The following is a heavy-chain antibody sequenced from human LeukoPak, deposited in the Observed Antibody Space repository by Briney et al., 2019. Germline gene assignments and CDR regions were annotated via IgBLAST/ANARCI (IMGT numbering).Heavy chain of an antibody. V-gene: IGHV1-18*01. D-gene: IGHD2-2*01. CDR1: GYTFTSYG. CDR2: ISAYNGNT. Sequence: GASVKVSCKASGYTFTSYGISWVRQAPGQGLEWMGWISAYNGNTNYAQKLQGRVTMTTDTSTSTAYMELRSLRSDDTAVYYCARYCSSTSCYYWFDPWGQGTLVTVSS. CDR3: ARYCSSTSCYYWFDP. J-gene: IGHJ5*02.